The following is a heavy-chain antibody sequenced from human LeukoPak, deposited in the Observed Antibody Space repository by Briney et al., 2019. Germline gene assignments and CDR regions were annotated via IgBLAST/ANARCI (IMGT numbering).Heavy chain of an antibody. CDR1: GFTVSSNY. J-gene: IGHJ4*02. V-gene: IGHV3-53*05. Sequence: PGGSLRLSCAASGFTVSSNYMSWVRQAPGKGLQWVSVIYSGGSTYYADSVKGRFTISRDNSKNTLYLQMNSLRSDDTAVYYCARVSSSGGRVHYSSSWYWVFDYWGQGTLVTVSS. D-gene: IGHD6-13*01. CDR2: IYSGGST. CDR3: ARVSSSGGRVHYSSSWYWVFDY.